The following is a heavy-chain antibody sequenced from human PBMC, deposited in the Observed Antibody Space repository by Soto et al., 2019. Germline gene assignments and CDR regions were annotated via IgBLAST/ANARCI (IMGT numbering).Heavy chain of an antibody. Sequence: SETLSLTCTVSGGSITSSSYYWGWIRQPPGKGLEWIGNIYYSGSTYYNPSLKSRVTISVDTSKNTLYLQMNSLRAEDTAVYYCARDGGWIDYWGQGTLVTVSS. V-gene: IGHV4-39*02. J-gene: IGHJ4*02. CDR2: IYYSGST. D-gene: IGHD6-19*01. CDR3: ARDGGWIDY. CDR1: GGSITSSSYY.